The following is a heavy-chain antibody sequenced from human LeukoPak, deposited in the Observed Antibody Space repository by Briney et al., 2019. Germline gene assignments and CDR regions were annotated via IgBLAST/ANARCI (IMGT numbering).Heavy chain of an antibody. J-gene: IGHJ4*02. D-gene: IGHD3-10*01. CDR1: GYAFSSYT. Sequence: ASVKVSCKASGYAFSSYTMNWGRQAPGQGLEWMGWINTKTGNPTYAQGFTGRFVFSLDTSVSTTFPQINSLKAEDTAVYYCARGRSNYYGSGSSNDYWGQGTLVTVSS. V-gene: IGHV7-4-1*02. CDR2: INTKTGNP. CDR3: ARGRSNYYGSGSSNDY.